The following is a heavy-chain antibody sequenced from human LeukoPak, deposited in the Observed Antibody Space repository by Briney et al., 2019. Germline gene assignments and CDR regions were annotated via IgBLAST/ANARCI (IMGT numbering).Heavy chain of an antibody. J-gene: IGHJ4*02. CDR3: AKSSGWYRNYFDY. CDR1: GFTFSSYW. V-gene: IGHV3-74*01. Sequence: GGSLRLSCAASGFTFSSYWMHWVRQAPGKGLVWVSRINSDGSSTSYADSVKGRFTISRDNSKNTLYLQMNSLRAEDTAVYYCAKSSGWYRNYFDYWGQGTLVTVSS. D-gene: IGHD6-19*01. CDR2: INSDGSST.